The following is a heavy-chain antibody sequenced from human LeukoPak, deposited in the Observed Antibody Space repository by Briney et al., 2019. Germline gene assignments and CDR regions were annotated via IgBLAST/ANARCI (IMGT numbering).Heavy chain of an antibody. D-gene: IGHD3-9*01. J-gene: IGHJ4*02. CDR1: GFTFSNYA. V-gene: IGHV3-23*01. CDR2: ITGSGGGT. Sequence: DPGGSLRLSCAASGFTFSNYARSWVRQAPGKGLEWVSAITGSGGGTYYADSVKGRFTISRDNSKNTLYLQMNSLRAEDTAVYYCAKWGDYDVLTGYYDPDYWGQGTLVTVSS. CDR3: AKWGDYDVLTGYYDPDY.